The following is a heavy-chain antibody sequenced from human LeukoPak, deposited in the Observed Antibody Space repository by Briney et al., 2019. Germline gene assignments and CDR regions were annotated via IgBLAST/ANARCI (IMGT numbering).Heavy chain of an antibody. CDR1: GGSFSGFY. Sequence: KTSETLSLTCAVYGGSFSGFYWSWIRQPPGKGLEWIGYIYYSGSTNYNPSLKSRVTISVDTSKNQFSLKLSSVTAADTAVYYCARSLSGTSSDYWGQGTLVTVSS. V-gene: IGHV4-59*01. D-gene: IGHD2-2*01. CDR3: ARSLSGTSSDY. J-gene: IGHJ4*02. CDR2: IYYSGST.